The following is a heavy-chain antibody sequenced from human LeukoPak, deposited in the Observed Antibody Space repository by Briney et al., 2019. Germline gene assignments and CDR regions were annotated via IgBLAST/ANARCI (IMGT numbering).Heavy chain of an antibody. D-gene: IGHD3-22*01. CDR3: ARDLYDSSGYSSD. Sequence: GGSLRFSCAASGFTFSSYAMHWVRQARGKGLEWVAVISYDGSNKYYADSVKGRFTISRDNSKNTLYLQMNSLRAEDTAVYYCARDLYDSSGYSSDWGQGTLVTVSS. CDR2: ISYDGSNK. V-gene: IGHV3-30*01. CDR1: GFTFSSYA. J-gene: IGHJ4*02.